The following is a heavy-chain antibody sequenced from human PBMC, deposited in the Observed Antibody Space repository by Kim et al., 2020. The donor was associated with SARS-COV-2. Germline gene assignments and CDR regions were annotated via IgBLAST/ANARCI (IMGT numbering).Heavy chain of an antibody. CDR3: ARNPGRDY. CDR2: NNYI. Sequence: NNYIYIADSVKGRFPFSRDNAKSSLYLQMDSLGAKDTAVYYCARNPGRDYWGQGTLVTVSS. V-gene: IGHV3-21*01. J-gene: IGHJ4*02.